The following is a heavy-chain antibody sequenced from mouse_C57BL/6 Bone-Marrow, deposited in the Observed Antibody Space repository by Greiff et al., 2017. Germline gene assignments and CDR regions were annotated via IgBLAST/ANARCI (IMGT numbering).Heavy chain of an antibody. V-gene: IGHV1-64*01. J-gene: IGHJ4*01. CDR2: IHPNSGST. D-gene: IGHD2-3*01. CDR1: GYTFTSYW. Sequence: QVQLQQPGAELVKPGASVKLSCKASGYTFTSYWMHWVKQRPGQGLEWIGMIHPNSGSTNYNEKFKSKATLTVDKSSSTDYMQLSNMTSEDSAVYYCARWLLRARGYWGRGTAVTVSS. CDR3: ARWLLRARGY.